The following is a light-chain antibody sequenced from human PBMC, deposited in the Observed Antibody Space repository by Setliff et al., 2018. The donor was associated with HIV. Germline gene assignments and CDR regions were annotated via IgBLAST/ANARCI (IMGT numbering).Light chain of an antibody. CDR3: GTWDSSLSADV. CDR1: SSNIGNNY. Sequence: QSVLTQPPSVSAAPGQKVTISCSGSSSNIGNNYVPWYQQLPGTAPKLLIYDNNKRPSGIPDRFSGSKSGTSATLGITGLQTGDEADYYCGTWDSSLSADVFGTGTKVTVL. CDR2: DNN. V-gene: IGLV1-51*01. J-gene: IGLJ1*01.